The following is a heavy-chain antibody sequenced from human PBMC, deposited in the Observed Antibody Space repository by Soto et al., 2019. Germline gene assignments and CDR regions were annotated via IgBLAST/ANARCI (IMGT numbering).Heavy chain of an antibody. J-gene: IGHJ6*02. Sequence: GASVKVSCKASGYTFSGYYIHWVRQAPGQELEWMGWINPKNGDTNYAQKFQGWVTMTRDMSISTVYMDLSDLKSDDTAVYYCAAAPPVYYDSSGYPDYGMDVWGQGTTVTVSS. D-gene: IGHD3-22*01. V-gene: IGHV1-2*04. CDR1: GYTFSGYY. CDR2: INPKNGDT. CDR3: AAAPPVYYDSSGYPDYGMDV.